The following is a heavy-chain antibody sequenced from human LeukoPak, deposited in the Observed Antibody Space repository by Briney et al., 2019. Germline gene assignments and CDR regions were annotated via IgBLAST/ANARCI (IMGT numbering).Heavy chain of an antibody. CDR1: GFTFSSYG. V-gene: IGHV3-30*02. CDR3: AKDPLDYGDYSPWLYFDY. D-gene: IGHD4-17*01. Sequence: PGGSLRLSCAASGFTFSSYGMHWVRQAPGKGLEWVAFIRYDGSNKYYADSVKGRFTISRDNSENTLYLQMNSLRAEDTAVYYCAKDPLDYGDYSPWLYFDYWGQGTLVTVSS. J-gene: IGHJ4*02. CDR2: IRYDGSNK.